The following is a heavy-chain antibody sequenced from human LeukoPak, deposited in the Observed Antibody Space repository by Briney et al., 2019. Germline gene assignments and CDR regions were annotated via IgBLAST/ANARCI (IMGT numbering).Heavy chain of an antibody. CDR1: GYTFTSYY. CDR3: ARDRRYCSGGSCYWFDP. J-gene: IGHJ5*02. V-gene: IGHV1-46*01. Sequence: ASVKVSCKASGYTFTSYYMHWVRQPPGQGLEWMGIINPSGGSTSYAQKFQGRVTMTRDTSTSTVYMELSSLSSEDTAVYYCARDRRYCSGGSCYWFDPWGQGTLVTVSS. CDR2: INPSGGST. D-gene: IGHD2-15*01.